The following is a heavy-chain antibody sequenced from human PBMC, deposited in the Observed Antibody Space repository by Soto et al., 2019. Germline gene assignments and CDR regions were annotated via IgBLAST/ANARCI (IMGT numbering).Heavy chain of an antibody. J-gene: IGHJ4*02. Sequence: GGSLRLSCKASGFTFNTHWMHWVRQAPGKGLVWVSCIYFDGITTNYADSVKGRLTVSRDNAKNTVYLHVNTLRDEDTAVYYCARGGAMGVDYWGQGTLVTVSS. CDR3: ARGGAMGVDY. V-gene: IGHV3-74*01. CDR2: IYFDGITT. D-gene: IGHD1-26*01. CDR1: GFTFNTHW.